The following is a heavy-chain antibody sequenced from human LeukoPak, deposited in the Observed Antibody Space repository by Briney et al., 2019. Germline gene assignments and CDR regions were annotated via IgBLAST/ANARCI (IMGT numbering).Heavy chain of an antibody. D-gene: IGHD2-8*01. Sequence: GGSLRLSCAASGFXFSSYWMSWVRQAPGKGLEWVANIKQDGSEKYYVDSVKGRFTISRDNAKNSLYLQMNSLRAEDTAVYYCARDPFNVENDAFDIWGQGTVVTVSS. J-gene: IGHJ3*02. CDR1: GFXFSSYW. CDR3: ARDPFNVENDAFDI. CDR2: IKQDGSEK. V-gene: IGHV3-7*04.